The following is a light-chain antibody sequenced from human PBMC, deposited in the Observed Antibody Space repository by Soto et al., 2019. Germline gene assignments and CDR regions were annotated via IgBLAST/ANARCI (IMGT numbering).Light chain of an antibody. CDR2: GAS. CDR1: QSVSSN. J-gene: IGKJ3*01. CDR3: QQYNNWPFT. Sequence: EIVMTQSPATLSVSPGERATLSCRASQSVSSNLAWYQQKPGQAPRLLIYGASTRAPGIPARFSGSGSGTEFTLTISSLQSEDFDVYSCQQYNNWPFTFGPGTKVDIK. V-gene: IGKV3-15*01.